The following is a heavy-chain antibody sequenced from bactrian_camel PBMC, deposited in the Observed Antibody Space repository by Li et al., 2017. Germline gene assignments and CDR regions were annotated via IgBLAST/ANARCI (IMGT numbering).Heavy chain of an antibody. D-gene: IGHD5*01. CDR1: GFTFANYW. CDR2: TYNDGTT. CDR3: ATPFSTHMGWVPLPWY. V-gene: IGHV3S6*01. Sequence: QVQLVESGGGLVQPGGSLRLSCAASGFTFANYWMLWVRQAPGKGLEWVSSTYNDGTTYYADSVKGRFTISRDNAKNTVYLQMNSLKSEDTALYYCATPFSTHMGWVPLPWYWGQGTQVTVS. J-gene: IGHJ4*01.